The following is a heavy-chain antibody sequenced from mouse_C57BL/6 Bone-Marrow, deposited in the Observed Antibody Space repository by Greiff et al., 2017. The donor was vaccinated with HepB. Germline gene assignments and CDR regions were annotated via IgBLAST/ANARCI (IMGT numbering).Heavy chain of an antibody. J-gene: IGHJ2*01. V-gene: IGHV1-81*01. CDR3: AREIPYYYGSSYENY. CDR2: IYPRSGNP. D-gene: IGHD1-1*01. Sequence: VQLQESGAELARPGASVKLSCKASGYTFTSYGISWVKQRTGQGLEWIGEIYPRSGNPYYNEKFKGKATLTADKSSSTAYMELRSLTSEDSAVYFCAREIPYYYGSSYENYWGQGTTLTVSS. CDR1: GYTFTSYG.